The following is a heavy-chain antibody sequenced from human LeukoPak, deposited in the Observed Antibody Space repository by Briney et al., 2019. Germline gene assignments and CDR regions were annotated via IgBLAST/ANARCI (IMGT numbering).Heavy chain of an antibody. CDR1: GFTFSDYG. CDR3: AKDRGSYSTTADS. Sequence: GRSLRLSCAASGFTFSDYGIHWVRQAPGKGREGVAVIWYDGTNKYYGDSVKGRFTISRDNPKNTLYLQMNSLRAEDTAVYYCAKDRGSYSTTADSWGQGTLVTVSS. V-gene: IGHV3-33*06. J-gene: IGHJ5*01. D-gene: IGHD1-26*01. CDR2: IWYDGTNK.